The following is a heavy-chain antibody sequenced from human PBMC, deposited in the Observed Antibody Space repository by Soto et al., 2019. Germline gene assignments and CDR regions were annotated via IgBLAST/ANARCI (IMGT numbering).Heavy chain of an antibody. J-gene: IGHJ6*02. Sequence: QVQLVQSGAEVKKPGASVKVSCKVSGYTLTELSMHWVRQAPGKGLEWMGGFDPEDGETIYAQKFQGRVTMTEDTXTXTAYMELSSLRYEDTAVYYCAGIYREGGVYYYYGMDVWGQGTTVTVSS. CDR2: FDPEDGET. CDR1: GYTLTELS. V-gene: IGHV1-24*01. CDR3: AGIYREGGVYYYYGMDV. D-gene: IGHD1-26*01.